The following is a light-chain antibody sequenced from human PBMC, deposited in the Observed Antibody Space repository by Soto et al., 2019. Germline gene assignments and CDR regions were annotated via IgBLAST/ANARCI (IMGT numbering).Light chain of an antibody. V-gene: IGKV3-20*01. CDR3: QQYGSSPPSST. CDR1: QRVSSGY. J-gene: IGKJ5*01. CDR2: GAS. Sequence: DSVLTQSPGTLSLSPGASATLSCRASQRVSSGYLAWYQQKPGQAPRLLIYGASNRATDIPDRFSGRGSGTDFTLTISRLEPEDFAVYYCQQYGSSPPSSTFGQGARLEIK.